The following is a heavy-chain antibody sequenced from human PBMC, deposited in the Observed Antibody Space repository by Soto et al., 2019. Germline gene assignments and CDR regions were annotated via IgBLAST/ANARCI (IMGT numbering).Heavy chain of an antibody. CDR2: LYDVDGS. CDR1: GLTVSGKKY. V-gene: IGHV3-53*01. Sequence: GSLRLSCAASGLTVSGKKYVSWVRQAPGKGLEWVSALYDVDGSFYSDSVKGRFTTSSDSSKTTVYLQMNDLRPADTAVYYCATWHEREHAYDVWGQGTTVTVSS. D-gene: IGHD1-1*01. CDR3: ATWHEREHAYDV. J-gene: IGHJ3*01.